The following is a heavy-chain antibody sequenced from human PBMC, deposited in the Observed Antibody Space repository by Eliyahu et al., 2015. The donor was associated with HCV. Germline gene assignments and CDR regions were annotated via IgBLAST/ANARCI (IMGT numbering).Heavy chain of an antibody. D-gene: IGHD3-10*01. CDR2: IWYDGSKX. J-gene: IGHJ6*02. Sequence: QVQLVESGGGVVQPGRSLRLSCAASGXIXNXXGMXXVRQAPGKGLGWVAXIWYDGSKXYYADSVKGRFTISRDNSKNTLYLEMNGLRADDTAVYFCARDPSVVQGVITYRGYHGLDVWGQGTTVTVSS. V-gene: IGHV3-33*01. CDR1: GXIXNXXG. CDR3: ARDPSVVQGVITYRGYHGLDV.